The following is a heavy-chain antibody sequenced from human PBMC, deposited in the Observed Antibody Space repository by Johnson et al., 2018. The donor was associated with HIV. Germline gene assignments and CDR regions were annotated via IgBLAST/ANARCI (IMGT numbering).Heavy chain of an antibody. V-gene: IGHV3-13*01. CDR2: IDTVGDT. CDR3: SRRSTRSDGFDL. J-gene: IGHJ3*01. Sequence: VQLVESGGGLVQPGGSLRLSCAASGFSLSDYDMHWVSQHIGKGLEWVSEIDTVGDTYYPASVKGRFTTSRENAKNSFDLQMNSLTAGDTAVYYCSRRSTRSDGFDLWGQGTMVIVSS. CDR1: GFSLSDYD. D-gene: IGHD2-2*01.